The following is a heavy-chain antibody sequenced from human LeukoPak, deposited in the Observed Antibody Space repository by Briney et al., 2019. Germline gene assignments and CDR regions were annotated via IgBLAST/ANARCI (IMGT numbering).Heavy chain of an antibody. CDR2: INHSGSA. D-gene: IGHD3-3*01. Sequence: SETLYLTCAVYGGSFSGYYWSWIRQPPGKGLEWIGEINHSGSANYNPSLKSRVTISVDTSKNQFSLKLSSVTAADTAVYYCARGDFWSGYLKYNWFDPWGQGTLVTVSS. V-gene: IGHV4-34*01. CDR1: GGSFSGYY. CDR3: ARGDFWSGYLKYNWFDP. J-gene: IGHJ5*02.